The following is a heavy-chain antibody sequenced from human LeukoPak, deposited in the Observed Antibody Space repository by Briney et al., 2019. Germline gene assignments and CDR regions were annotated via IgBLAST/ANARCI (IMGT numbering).Heavy chain of an antibody. Sequence: SETPSLTCTVSGDSITSGGYYWSWIRQHPGKGLEWIGYIYYSGSTYYSPSLKSRVTISVDTSKNQFSLKLSSVTAADTAVYYCAREAGVYATNGMDVWGQGTAVTVSS. J-gene: IGHJ6*02. D-gene: IGHD2-8*01. V-gene: IGHV4-31*03. CDR1: GDSITSGGYY. CDR2: IYYSGST. CDR3: AREAGVYATNGMDV.